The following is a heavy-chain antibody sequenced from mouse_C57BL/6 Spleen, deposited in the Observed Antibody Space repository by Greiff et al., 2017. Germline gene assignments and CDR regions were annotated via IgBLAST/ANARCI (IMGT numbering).Heavy chain of an antibody. CDR2: IYPGSGST. D-gene: IGHD5-5*01. V-gene: IGHV1-55*01. CDR1: GYTFTSYW. J-gene: IGHJ4*01. Sequence: QVHVKQPGAELVKPGASVKMSCKASGYTFTSYWITWVKQRPGQGLEWIGDIYPGSGSTNYNEKFKSKATLTVDTSSSTAYMQLSSLTSEDSAFYYCARSLPSYAMDYWGQGTSVTVSS. CDR3: ARSLPSYAMDY.